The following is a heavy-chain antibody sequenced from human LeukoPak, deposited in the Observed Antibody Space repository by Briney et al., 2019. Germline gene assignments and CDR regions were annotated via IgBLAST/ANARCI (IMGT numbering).Heavy chain of an antibody. D-gene: IGHD3/OR15-3a*01. CDR2: INHSGST. J-gene: IGHJ3*02. CDR1: GGSFSGYY. CDR3: ARGPLYDLDDAFDI. V-gene: IGHV4-34*01. Sequence: PSETLSLTCAVYGGSFSGYYWSWIRQPPGKGLEWIGEINHSGSTNYNPSLKSRVTISVDTSKNQFSLKLSSVTAADTAVYYCARGPLYDLDDAFDIWGQGTMVTVSS.